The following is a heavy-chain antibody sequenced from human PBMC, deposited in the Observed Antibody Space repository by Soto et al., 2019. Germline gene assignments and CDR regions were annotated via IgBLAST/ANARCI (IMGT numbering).Heavy chain of an antibody. Sequence: GQLVQSGAEVKKPGGSGKVFCKASGYTFTSYGIRWVRQAPGQGVEWMGWISAYNGNTNYAQKLQGRVTMTTDTSTSTAYMELRSLRSDDTAVYYCARSSFIAARRSAFDYWGQGTLVTVSS. CDR2: ISAYNGNT. CDR1: GYTFTSYG. CDR3: ARSSFIAARRSAFDY. V-gene: IGHV1-18*01. D-gene: IGHD6-6*01. J-gene: IGHJ4*02.